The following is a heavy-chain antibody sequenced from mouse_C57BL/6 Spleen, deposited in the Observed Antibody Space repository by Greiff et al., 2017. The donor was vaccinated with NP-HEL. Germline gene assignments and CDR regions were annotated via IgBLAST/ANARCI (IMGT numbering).Heavy chain of an antibody. V-gene: IGHV5-6*02. CDR1: GFTFSSYG. CDR2: ISSGGSYT. Sequence: EVNVVESGGDLVKPGGSLKLSCAASGFTFSSYGMSWVRQTPDKRLEWVATISSGGSYTYYPDSVKGRFTISRDNAKNTLYPQMSSLKSEDTAMYYCAARLFDYWGQGTTLTVSS. CDR3: AARLFDY. J-gene: IGHJ2*01.